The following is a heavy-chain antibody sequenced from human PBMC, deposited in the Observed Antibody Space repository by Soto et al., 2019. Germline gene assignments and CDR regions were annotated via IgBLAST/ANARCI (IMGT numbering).Heavy chain of an antibody. J-gene: IGHJ4*02. Sequence: EVQLVQSGGGLVQPWGSLRLSCAASGFRFSIYGMNWVRQAQGKGLEWSAYITSDTKTIKYADSVKARFTIFSQNDKNLVYLQMIRLSDEDTVVYYSPRSEEGDFEYWGQGTVVTVS. V-gene: IGHV3-48*02. CDR1: GFRFSIYG. CDR3: PRSEEGDFEY. CDR2: ITSDTKTI.